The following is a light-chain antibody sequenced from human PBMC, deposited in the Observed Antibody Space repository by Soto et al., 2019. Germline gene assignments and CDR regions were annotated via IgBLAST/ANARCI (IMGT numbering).Light chain of an antibody. J-gene: IGKJ1*01. CDR3: QQSSNIPWT. CDR2: SAS. CDR1: KYVDRY. Sequence: DIQLYPSPSSLSPYVSRSVTXXCLTSKYVDRYLSWYQQIPGRAPKLLIYSASSLVTGVPPRFRGSASGTEFTLSISSLQREDFATYFCQQSSNIPWTFGQGTKVDIK. V-gene: IGKV1-39*01.